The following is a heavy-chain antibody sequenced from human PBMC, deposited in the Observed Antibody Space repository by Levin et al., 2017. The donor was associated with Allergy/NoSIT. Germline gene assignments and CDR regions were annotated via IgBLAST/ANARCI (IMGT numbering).Heavy chain of an antibody. CDR3: ATYYYYNMDV. CDR1: GFTLSSYP. Sequence: GGSLRLSCAASGFTLSSYPINWVRQAPGKGLEWVSSISSSGTYIYYADSVKGRFTVSRDNAKTSLYLQMNSLRAEDTAVYYCATYYYYNMDVWGQGTTVIVSS. CDR2: ISSSGTYI. V-gene: IGHV3-21*01. J-gene: IGHJ6*02.